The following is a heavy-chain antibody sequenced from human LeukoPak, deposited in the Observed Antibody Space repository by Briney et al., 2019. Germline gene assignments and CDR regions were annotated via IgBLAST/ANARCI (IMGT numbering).Heavy chain of an antibody. CDR3: ALKNVDTAMVDY. Sequence: GGSLRLSCAASGFTFSSYAMHWVRQAPGKGLEWVAVISYDGSNKYYADSVKGRFTISRDNSKNTLYLQMNSLRAEDTAVYYCALKNVDTAMVDYWGQGTLVTVSS. CDR2: ISYDGSNK. J-gene: IGHJ4*02. CDR1: GFTFSSYA. V-gene: IGHV3-30-3*01. D-gene: IGHD5-18*01.